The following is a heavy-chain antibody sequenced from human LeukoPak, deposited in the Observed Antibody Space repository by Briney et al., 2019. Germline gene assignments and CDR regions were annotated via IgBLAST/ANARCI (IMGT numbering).Heavy chain of an antibody. V-gene: IGHV1-69*04. J-gene: IGHJ6*02. CDR1: GGTFSSYA. CDR3: ARDFSWTGNYYYYGMDV. Sequence: GASVKFSCKASGGTFSSYAISWVRHATGQGLEWIGRIIPILGRANYAQKSQGRVTITADKATSTAYMELSRRRCEDTAVYYCARDFSWTGNYYYYGMDVWGQGTTVTVSS. CDR2: IIPILGRA. D-gene: IGHD3/OR15-3a*01.